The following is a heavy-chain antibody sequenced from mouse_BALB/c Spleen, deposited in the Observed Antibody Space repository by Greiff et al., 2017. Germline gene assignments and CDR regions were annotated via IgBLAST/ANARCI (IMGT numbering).Heavy chain of an antibody. J-gene: IGHJ3*01. CDR1: GFTFSSYG. V-gene: IGHV5-6*01. CDR2: ISSGGSYT. D-gene: IGHD1-1*01. Sequence: EVKLVESGGDLVKPGGSLKLSCAASGFTFSSYGMSWVRQTPDKRLEWVATISSGGSYTYYPDSVKGRFTISRDNAKNTLYLQMSSLKSEDTAMYYCARQTTEWFAYWGQGTLVTVSA. CDR3: ARQTTEWFAY.